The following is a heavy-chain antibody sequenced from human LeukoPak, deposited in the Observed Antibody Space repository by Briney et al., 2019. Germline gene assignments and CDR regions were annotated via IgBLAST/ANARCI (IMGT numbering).Heavy chain of an antibody. Sequence: GESLKISCKGSGYSFTSYWIGWVRQMPGKGLEWMGIIYPGDSDTRYSPSFQGQVTISADRSISTAYLQWSSLKASDTAMYYCARHHSSIWAPFDYWGQGTLVTVSS. J-gene: IGHJ4*02. D-gene: IGHD6-13*01. CDR3: ARHHSSIWAPFDY. V-gene: IGHV5-51*01. CDR2: IYPGDSDT. CDR1: GYSFTSYW.